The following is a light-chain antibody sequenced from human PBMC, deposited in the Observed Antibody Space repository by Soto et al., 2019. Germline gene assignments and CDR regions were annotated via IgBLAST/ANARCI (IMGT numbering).Light chain of an antibody. J-gene: IGKJ3*01. Sequence: DIPMTQSPSSLSASVGDRVTITCRASQSISSYLNWYLQKPGKAPKLLIYAASSLQSGVPSRFSGSGSGTDFTLTISSLQPEDFATYYCQQSYSTPRSFGPGTKVDIK. CDR2: AAS. CDR1: QSISSY. CDR3: QQSYSTPRS. V-gene: IGKV1-39*01.